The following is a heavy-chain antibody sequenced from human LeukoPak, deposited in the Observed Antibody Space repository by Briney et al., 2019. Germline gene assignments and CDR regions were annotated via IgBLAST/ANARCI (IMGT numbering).Heavy chain of an antibody. CDR2: INPSGGST. CDR3: AREVPGDRLRGGFDY. J-gene: IGHJ4*02. D-gene: IGHD3-10*01. Sequence: ASVKVSCKASGYTFTGYYMHWVRQAPGQGLEWMGIINPSGGSTSYAQKFQGRVTMTRDTSTSTVYMELSSLRSEDTAVYYCAREVPGDRLRGGFDYWGQGTLVTVSS. CDR1: GYTFTGYY. V-gene: IGHV1-46*01.